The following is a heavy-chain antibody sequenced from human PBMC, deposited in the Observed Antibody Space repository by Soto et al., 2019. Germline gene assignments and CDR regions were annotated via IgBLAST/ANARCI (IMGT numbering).Heavy chain of an antibody. D-gene: IGHD6-19*01. CDR2: INLSGGTT. J-gene: IGHJ4*02. V-gene: IGHV1-46*01. CDR3: ARRSCSCGWDFDY. Sequence: QVHLVQSGAEVKKPGASVKVSCKASGYTFTTYYMHWARQAPGQGLEWMGIINLSGGTTTYAQKSQGRVTRTRDTSTSTVYMELISLRAADTAVYYCARRSCSCGWDFDYWGQGTLVTVSS. CDR1: GYTFTTYY.